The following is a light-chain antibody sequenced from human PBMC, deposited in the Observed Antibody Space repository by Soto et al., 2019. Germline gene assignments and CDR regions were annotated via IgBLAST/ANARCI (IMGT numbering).Light chain of an antibody. CDR3: SSYAGSNNLNV. V-gene: IGLV2-8*01. Sequence: QSVLTQPPSASGSPGQSVTISCTGTSSDVGGYNYVSWYQQHPGKAPKLMIYEVSKRPSGVPDRFSGSKSGNTASLTVSGLHAEDEADYYCSSYAGSNNLNVFGTGTKLTVL. J-gene: IGLJ1*01. CDR2: EVS. CDR1: SSDVGGYNY.